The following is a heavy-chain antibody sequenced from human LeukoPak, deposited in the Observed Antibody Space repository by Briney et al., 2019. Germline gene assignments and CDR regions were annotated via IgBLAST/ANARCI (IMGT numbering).Heavy chain of an antibody. CDR1: GGSSSDYY. CDR3: ARGLRLPSRSAPAVPHV. D-gene: IGHD2-2*01. Sequence: SETLSLTCAVYGGSSSDYYWNWIRQPPGKGLEWIGEINHSGTTNYNPSLKSRVTISVDTSKNQFSLRLSAVTAADTAVYHCARGLRLPSRSAPAVPHVWAKGTTVTVSA. CDR2: INHSGTT. J-gene: IGHJ6*04. V-gene: IGHV4-34*01.